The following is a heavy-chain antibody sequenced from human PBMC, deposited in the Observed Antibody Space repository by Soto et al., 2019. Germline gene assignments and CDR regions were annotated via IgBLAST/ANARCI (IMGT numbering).Heavy chain of an antibody. CDR1: GGTFNSYA. CDR2: IIPIFGTA. Sequence: SVKVSCKASGGTFNSYAISWVRQAPGQGLEWMGGIIPIFGTANYAQKFQGRVTITADESTSTAYMELSSLRSEDTAVYYCARDQSPYRDILTFYGMDVWGQGTTVTVSS. D-gene: IGHD3-9*01. CDR3: ARDQSPYRDILTFYGMDV. J-gene: IGHJ6*02. V-gene: IGHV1-69*13.